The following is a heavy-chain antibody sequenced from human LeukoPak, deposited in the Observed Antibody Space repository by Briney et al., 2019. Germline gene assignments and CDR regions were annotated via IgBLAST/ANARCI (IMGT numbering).Heavy chain of an antibody. CDR3: ARDREVQLNFRPDAFDI. V-gene: IGHV1-18*01. J-gene: IGHJ3*02. Sequence: ASVKVSCKASGYTFTSYGISWVRQAPGQGLEWMGWISAYNGNTNYAQKLQGRVTMTTDTSTSTAYMELRSLRSDDTAVYYCARDREVQLNFRPDAFDIWGQGTMVTVSS. CDR2: ISAYNGNT. CDR1: GYTFTSYG. D-gene: IGHD6-6*01.